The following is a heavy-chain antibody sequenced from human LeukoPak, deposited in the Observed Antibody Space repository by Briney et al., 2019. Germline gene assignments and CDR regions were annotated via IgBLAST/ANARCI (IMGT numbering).Heavy chain of an antibody. CDR1: AFTFSSYA. CDR2: ISGSGSNT. J-gene: IGHJ4*02. Sequence: GGSLRLSCAASAFTFSSYAMTWVRQAPGKGLEWVSTISGSGSNTYYADSVKGRFTVSRDNSKNTLYLQMNSLGADDTAVYYCASPLGYWGQGTLVTVSS. D-gene: IGHD7-27*01. V-gene: IGHV3-23*01. CDR3: ASPLGY.